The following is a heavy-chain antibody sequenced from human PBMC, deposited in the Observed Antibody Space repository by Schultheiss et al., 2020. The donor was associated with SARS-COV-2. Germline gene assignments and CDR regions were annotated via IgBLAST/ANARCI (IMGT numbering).Heavy chain of an antibody. D-gene: IGHD4-23*01. CDR3: AGVVTGN. J-gene: IGHJ4*02. CDR2: IYHSGST. V-gene: IGHV4-30-2*01. CDR1: GGSISSGGYS. Sequence: SETLSLTCAVSGGSISSGGYSWSWIRQPPGKGLEWIGYIYHSGSTYYNPSLKSRVTISVDTSKNQFSLKLSSVTAADTAVYYCAGVVTGNWGQGTLVTVSS.